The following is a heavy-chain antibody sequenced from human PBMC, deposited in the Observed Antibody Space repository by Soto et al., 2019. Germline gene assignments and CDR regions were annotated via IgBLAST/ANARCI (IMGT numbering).Heavy chain of an antibody. J-gene: IGHJ4*02. CDR1: GGSISSYY. Sequence: SETLSLTCTVSGGSISSYYWSWIRQPPGKGLEFVGYVYYTGYTNYNPSIKSRHTISLDMSKNQISLKLTSVTAADTAVYYCAKHVVIVSGGSSYDFWGQGILVTVSS. V-gene: IGHV4-59*08. CDR2: VYYTGYT. D-gene: IGHD1-26*01. CDR3: AKHVVIVSGGSSYDF.